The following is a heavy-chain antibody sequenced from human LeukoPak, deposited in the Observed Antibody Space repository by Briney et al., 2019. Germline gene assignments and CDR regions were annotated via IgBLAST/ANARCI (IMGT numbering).Heavy chain of an antibody. CDR2: INSDGSST. CDR3: ATESSGALDF. CDR1: GFTFSNAW. D-gene: IGHD1-26*01. J-gene: IGHJ4*02. V-gene: IGHV3-74*01. Sequence: GGSLRLSCAASGFTFSNAWMSWVRQAPGKGLVWVSRINSDGSSTSYADSVKGRFTISRDNAKNSLYLQINSLRAEDTAVYYCATESSGALDFWGQGTLVTVSS.